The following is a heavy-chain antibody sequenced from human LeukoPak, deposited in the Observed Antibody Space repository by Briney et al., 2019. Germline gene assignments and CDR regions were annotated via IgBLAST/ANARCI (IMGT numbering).Heavy chain of an antibody. Sequence: HPGGSLRLSCAASVLTFSSYEMNWVRQAPGKGLEWVSYISGSGSTIYYGDSLKGRFTISRDNANNSLYLQMNSLRVEDTAVYYCATLWDPVAGTTQPLLWGQGTLVTVSS. CDR2: ISGSGSTI. J-gene: IGHJ4*02. CDR1: VLTFSSYE. CDR3: ATLWDPVAGTTQPLL. D-gene: IGHD6-19*01. V-gene: IGHV3-48*03.